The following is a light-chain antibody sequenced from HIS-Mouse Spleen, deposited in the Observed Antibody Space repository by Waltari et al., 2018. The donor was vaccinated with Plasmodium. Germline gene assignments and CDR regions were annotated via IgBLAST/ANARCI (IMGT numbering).Light chain of an antibody. J-gene: IGLJ2*01. CDR2: LNSDGSH. Sequence: QLVLTQSPSASASLGASVKLTCTLSSGHSSYAIAWHQQQPGKGPRYLMKLNSDGSHRKGDGIPDRFAGYSSGAERYLTISSLQSEDEADYYCQTWGTGMGVFGGGTKLTVL. V-gene: IGLV4-69*01. CDR1: SGHSSYA. CDR3: QTWGTGMGV.